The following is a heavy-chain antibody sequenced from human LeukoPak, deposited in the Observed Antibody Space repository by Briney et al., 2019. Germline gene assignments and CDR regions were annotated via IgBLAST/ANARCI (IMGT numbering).Heavy chain of an antibody. J-gene: IGHJ2*01. CDR2: INHSGST. CDR1: GGSFSGYY. CDR3: ARCLDWYFDL. V-gene: IGHV4-34*01. Sequence: SETLSLTCAVYGGSFSGYYLSWIRQPPGKGLEWIGEINHSGSTNYNPSLKSRVTISVDTSKNQFSLKLSSVTAADTAVYYCARCLDWYFDLWGRGTLVTVSS. D-gene: IGHD3-16*01.